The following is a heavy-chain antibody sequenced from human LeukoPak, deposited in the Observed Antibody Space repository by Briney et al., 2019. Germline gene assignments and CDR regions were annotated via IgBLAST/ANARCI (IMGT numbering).Heavy chain of an antibody. V-gene: IGHV4-59*01. Sequence: SETLSLTCTVSGGSITNYSSSWIRQPPGKGLEWIGYIYYSGSTSYNPSLKSRVTISVDTSKNQFSLKLSSVTAADTAVYFCARASGDGYNTYYFDYWGQGTLVTVSS. CDR2: IYYSGST. CDR3: ARASGDGYNTYYFDY. D-gene: IGHD5-24*01. J-gene: IGHJ4*02. CDR1: GGSITNYS.